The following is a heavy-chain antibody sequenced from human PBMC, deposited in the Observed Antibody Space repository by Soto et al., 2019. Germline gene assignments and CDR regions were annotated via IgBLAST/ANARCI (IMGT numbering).Heavy chain of an antibody. CDR3: ARMVRGSNIDNYHYMDV. D-gene: IGHD3-10*01. CDR2: ISASNGDT. Sequence: QVQLVQSGAEVKKPGASVKVSCKASGYTFTSHGISWVRQAPGQGPEWMGWISASNGDTNYAQKFQGRLTVTTDTSTSTGYMELRSVTSEDTAVYYCARMVRGSNIDNYHYMDVWGTGTTVTVSS. CDR1: GYTFTSHG. V-gene: IGHV1-18*01. J-gene: IGHJ6*03.